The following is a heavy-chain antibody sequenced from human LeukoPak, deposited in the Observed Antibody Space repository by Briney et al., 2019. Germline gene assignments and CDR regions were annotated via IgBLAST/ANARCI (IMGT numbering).Heavy chain of an antibody. V-gene: IGHV1-2*02. CDR1: GYTFTGYY. CDR2: INPNSGGT. J-gene: IGHJ4*02. CDR3: ARTQECGGDCYIDYYDSYTLDY. Sequence: ASVKVSCKASGYTFTGYYMHWVRQAPGQGLEWMGWINPNSGGTNYAQKFQGRVTTTRDTSISTAYMELSRLRSDDTAVYYCARTQECGGDCYIDYYDSYTLDYWGQGTLVTVSS. D-gene: IGHD2-21*01.